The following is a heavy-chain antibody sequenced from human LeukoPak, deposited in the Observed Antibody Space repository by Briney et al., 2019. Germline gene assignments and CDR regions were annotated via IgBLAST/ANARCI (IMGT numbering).Heavy chain of an antibody. CDR2: IYYSGSI. D-gene: IGHD2-21*02. V-gene: IGHV4-39*01. CDR3: ARILAYCGGDCFPAEIDY. CDR1: GGSISSSSYY. J-gene: IGHJ4*02. Sequence: PSETLSLTCTVSGGSISSSSYYWGWIRQPPGKGLEWIGSIYYSGSIYYNPFLKSRVTISVDTSKNQLSPKLSSVTAADTAVYYCARILAYCGGDCFPAEIDYWGQGTLVTVSS.